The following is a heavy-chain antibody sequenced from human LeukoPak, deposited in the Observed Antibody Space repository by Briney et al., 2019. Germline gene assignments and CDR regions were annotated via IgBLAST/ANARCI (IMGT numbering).Heavy chain of an antibody. J-gene: IGHJ5*02. CDR2: RYYGRNT. V-gene: IGHV4-39*01. Sequence: SETLSLTCTVSGDSISGSDYYWAWIRQPPGKGLEWIVSRYYGRNTYYNPSLKSRVTISVDTSKNHFSLNLSSVTAADTAVYFCARHGHYSSLDPWGQGTLVTVSS. D-gene: IGHD6-13*01. CDR1: GDSISGSDYY. CDR3: ARHGHYSSLDP.